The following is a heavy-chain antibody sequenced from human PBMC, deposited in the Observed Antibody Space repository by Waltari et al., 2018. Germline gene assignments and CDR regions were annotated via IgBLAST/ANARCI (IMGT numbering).Heavy chain of an antibody. Sequence: EVQLVESGGGLVQPGGSLRLSCAASGFTFSSYWMSWVRQAPGKGLEWVANIKQDGREKYYVDSVKGRFTISRDNAKNSLYLQMNSLRAEDTAVYYCARGGVLRFLEGPFGIWGQGTMVTVSS. CDR1: GFTFSSYW. CDR3: ARGGVLRFLEGPFGI. V-gene: IGHV3-7*01. CDR2: IKQDGREK. D-gene: IGHD3-3*01. J-gene: IGHJ3*02.